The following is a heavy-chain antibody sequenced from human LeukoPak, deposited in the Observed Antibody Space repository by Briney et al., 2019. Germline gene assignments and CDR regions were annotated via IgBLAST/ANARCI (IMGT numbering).Heavy chain of an antibody. CDR2: VRPDGSSQ. CDR1: GFTFGNFG. V-gene: IGHV3-30*02. J-gene: IGHJ4*02. Sequence: GGSLRLSCAASGFTFGNFGMHWVRQAPGKGLEWVAFVRPDGSSQYYADSVKGRFTISRDNSKNTLYLQMNSLRAEDTAFYYCAKDQAGTWGLDYWGQGTLVTVSS. CDR3: AKDQAGTWGLDY. D-gene: IGHD3-10*01.